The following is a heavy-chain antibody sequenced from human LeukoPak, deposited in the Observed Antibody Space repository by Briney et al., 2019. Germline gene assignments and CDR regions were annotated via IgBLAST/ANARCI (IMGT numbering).Heavy chain of an antibody. J-gene: IGHJ6*02. Sequence: PSETLSLTCTVSGGSISSYYWSWIRQPPGKGLEWIGCIYYSGSTNYNPSLKSRVTISVDTSKNQFSLKLSSVTAADTAVYYCATNTAMANYYGMDVWGQGTTVTVSS. CDR2: IYYSGST. CDR1: GGSISSYY. V-gene: IGHV4-59*01. CDR3: ATNTAMANYYGMDV. D-gene: IGHD5-18*01.